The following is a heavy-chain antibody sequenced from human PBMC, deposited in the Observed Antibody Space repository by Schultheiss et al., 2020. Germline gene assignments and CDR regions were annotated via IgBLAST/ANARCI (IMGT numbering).Heavy chain of an antibody. D-gene: IGHD3-16*01. Sequence: SETLSLTCTVSGGSISSSSYYWGWIRQHPGKGLEWIGYIYYSGSTYYNPSLKSRVTISVDTSKNQFSLKLSSVTAADTAVYYCARGLGFGGAWGQGTLVTVSS. CDR2: IYYSGST. CDR1: GGSISSSSYY. J-gene: IGHJ5*02. V-gene: IGHV4-31*03. CDR3: ARGLGFGGA.